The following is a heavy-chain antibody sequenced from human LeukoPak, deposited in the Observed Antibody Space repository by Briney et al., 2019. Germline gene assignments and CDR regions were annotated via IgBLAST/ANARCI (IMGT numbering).Heavy chain of an antibody. D-gene: IGHD3-9*01. Sequence: SETLSLTCTVSGGSISSSSYYWGWIRQPPGRGLEWIGSFYYSGSTYYKPSLKSRVTISVHTSKNQFSLKLSSVTAADTAVYYCARSLRYFDWLLEVYYFDYWGQGTLVTVSS. J-gene: IGHJ4*02. CDR1: GGSISSSSYY. V-gene: IGHV4-39*07. CDR2: FYYSGST. CDR3: ARSLRYFDWLLEVYYFDY.